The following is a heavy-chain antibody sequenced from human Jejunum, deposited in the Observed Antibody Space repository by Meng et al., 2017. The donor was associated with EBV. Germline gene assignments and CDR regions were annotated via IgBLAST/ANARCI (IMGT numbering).Heavy chain of an antibody. CDR2: INQVGST. V-gene: IGHV4-34*01. Sequence: QGQLQQWGAGLLKPSETLSLTCAVSGGSFGGYFWTWIRQAPGKGLEWTGEINQVGSTNYNPSLKSRVTISVDTSNIQFSLKVTSVTAADTAVYYCARSGAIIGVQGASDYWGQGTLVTVSS. CDR3: ARSGAIIGVQGASDY. D-gene: IGHD3-3*01. J-gene: IGHJ4*02. CDR1: GGSFGGYF.